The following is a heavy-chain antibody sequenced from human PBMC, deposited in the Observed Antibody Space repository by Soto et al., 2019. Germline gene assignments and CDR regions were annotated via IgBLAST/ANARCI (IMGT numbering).Heavy chain of an antibody. CDR2: IDPSDSYT. D-gene: IGHD3-22*01. Sequence: PGESLKISGKGSGYSFTIYWISWVLQMPGKGLEWMGRIDPSDSYTNYSPSFQGHVTISADKSISTAYLQWSSLKASDTAMYYCARTLYYDSRGGAFDIWGQGTMVTVSS. CDR3: ARTLYYDSRGGAFDI. J-gene: IGHJ3*02. CDR1: GYSFTIYW. V-gene: IGHV5-10-1*01.